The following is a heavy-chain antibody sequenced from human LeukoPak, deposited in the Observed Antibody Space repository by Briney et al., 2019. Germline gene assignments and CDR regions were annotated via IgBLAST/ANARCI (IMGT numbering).Heavy chain of an antibody. CDR1: GFTFSNYW. Sequence: GGSLRLSCAASGFTFSNYWMSWVRQPPGKGLEWVANINRGRSNIHYVDSVKGRFTISRDNTKNSLYLQMNSLRDEDTAVYYCARVPGRALDFWGQGTLLTVSS. CDR3: ARVPGRALDF. V-gene: IGHV3-48*02. CDR2: INRGRSNI. J-gene: IGHJ4*02. D-gene: IGHD1-26*01.